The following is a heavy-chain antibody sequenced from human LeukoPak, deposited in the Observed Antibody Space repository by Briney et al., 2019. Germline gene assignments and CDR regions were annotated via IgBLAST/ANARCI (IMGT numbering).Heavy chain of an antibody. J-gene: IGHJ1*01. CDR2: INHSGST. CDR3: ARGRVMVRGRDTPKEFQH. D-gene: IGHD3-10*01. CDR1: GASIFSYY. Sequence: SETLSLTCTVSGASIFSYYWSWIRQPPGKGLEWIGEINHSGSTNYNPSLKSRVTISVDTSKNQFSLKLSSVTAADTAVYYCARGRVMVRGRDTPKEFQHWGQGTLVTVSS. V-gene: IGHV4-34*01.